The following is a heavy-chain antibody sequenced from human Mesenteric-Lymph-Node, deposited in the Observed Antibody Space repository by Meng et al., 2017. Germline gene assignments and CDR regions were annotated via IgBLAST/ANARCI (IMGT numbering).Heavy chain of an antibody. CDR2: ISSSSSYM. Sequence: GGSLRPSCAVFGPIFNTYSIHWVRQAPGKGLEWVSSISSSSSYMYYADSVKGRFSISRDNAKTSVFLQMSSLGAEDTAVYYCARTVLGSCSGGTCYSGFDYWGQGTLVTVSS. CDR1: GPIFNTYS. V-gene: IGHV3-21*01. J-gene: IGHJ4*02. CDR3: ARTVLGSCSGGTCYSGFDY. D-gene: IGHD2-15*01.